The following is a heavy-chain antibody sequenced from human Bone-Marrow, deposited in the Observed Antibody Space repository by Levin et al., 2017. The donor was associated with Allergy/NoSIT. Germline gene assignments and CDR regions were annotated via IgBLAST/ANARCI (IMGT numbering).Heavy chain of an antibody. J-gene: IGHJ4*02. V-gene: IGHV4-39*01. CDR2: INYSGSA. CDR3: ASLRVTGIHGNYFDY. D-gene: IGHD2-21*02. CDR1: GDSFSRSGDY. Sequence: SGGSLRLSCTVSGDSFSRSGDYWAWIRQPPGKGLEWIGSINYSGSAYYKSSLKSRVAISVETSKIQFSLKMSSVTAADTAVYYCASLRVTGIHGNYFDYWGQGTLLTVSS.